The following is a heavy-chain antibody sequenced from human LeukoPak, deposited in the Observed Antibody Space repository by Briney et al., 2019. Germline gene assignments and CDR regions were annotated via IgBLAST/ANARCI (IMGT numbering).Heavy chain of an antibody. CDR2: ISGSGGST. CDR3: AKSTIFGVAGGFDP. CDR1: GFTFSNYA. D-gene: IGHD3-3*01. J-gene: IGHJ5*02. Sequence: GGSLRLSCAAPGFTFSNYAMNWVRQAPGKGLEWVSGISGSGGSTYYADSVKGRFTISRDNSKNTLYLQMNSLRAEDTAVYYCAKSTIFGVAGGFDPWGQGTLVTVSS. V-gene: IGHV3-23*01.